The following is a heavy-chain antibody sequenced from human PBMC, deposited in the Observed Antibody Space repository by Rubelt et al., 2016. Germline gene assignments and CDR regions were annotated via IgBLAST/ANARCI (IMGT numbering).Heavy chain of an antibody. D-gene: IGHD3-16*02. CDR2: ISSSSSYI. J-gene: IGHJ6*02. V-gene: IGHV3-21*04. CDR1: GFTFSSYS. CDR3: AKDGYRGYYYGMDV. Sequence: GGSLRLSCAASGFTFSSYSMNWVRQAPGKGLEWVSSISSSSSYIYYADSVKGRFTISRDNAKNSLYLQMNSLRAEDTAVYYCAKDGYRGYYYGMDVWGQGTTVTVSS.